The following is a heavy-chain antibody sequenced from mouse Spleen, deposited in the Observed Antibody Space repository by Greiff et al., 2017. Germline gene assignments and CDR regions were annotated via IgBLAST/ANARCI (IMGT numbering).Heavy chain of an antibody. CDR2: IYPGNSDT. CDR1: GYSFTSYW. J-gene: IGHJ1*01. D-gene: IGHD2-14*01. V-gene: IGHV1-5*01. Sequence: EVKLQQSGTVLARPGASVKMSCKASGYSFTSYWMHWVKQRPGQGLEWIGAIYPGNSDTSYNQKFKGKAKLTAVTSASTAYMELSSLTNEDSAVYYCTIYYRSTDFDVWGAGTTVTVSS. CDR3: TIYYRSTDFDV.